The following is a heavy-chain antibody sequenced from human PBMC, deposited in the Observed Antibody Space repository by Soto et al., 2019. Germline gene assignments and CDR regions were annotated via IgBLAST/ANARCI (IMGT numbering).Heavy chain of an antibody. Sequence: QVQLQQWGAGLLKPSETLSLTCAVYGGSFSGYYWSWIRQPPGKGLEWIGEINHSGSTNYNPSLKSRVTISVDTSKNQFSLELSSVTAADTAVYYCARGWLGNLDYWGQGTLVTVSS. D-gene: IGHD5-12*01. V-gene: IGHV4-34*01. J-gene: IGHJ4*02. CDR3: ARGWLGNLDY. CDR1: GGSFSGYY. CDR2: INHSGST.